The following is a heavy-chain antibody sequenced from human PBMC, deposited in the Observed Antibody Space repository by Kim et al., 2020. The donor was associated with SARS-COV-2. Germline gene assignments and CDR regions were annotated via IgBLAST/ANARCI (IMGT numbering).Heavy chain of an antibody. V-gene: IGHV3-23*01. J-gene: IGHJ4*02. CDR2: ISGSGGST. D-gene: IGHD5-12*01. CDR1: GFTFSSYA. CDR3: VIPWDIVATIGGY. Sequence: GGSLRLSCAASGFTFSSYAMSWVRQAPGKGLEWVSAISGSGGSTYYADSVKGRFTISRDNSKNTLYLQMNSLRAEDTAVYYCVIPWDIVATIGGYWGQGTLVTVSS.